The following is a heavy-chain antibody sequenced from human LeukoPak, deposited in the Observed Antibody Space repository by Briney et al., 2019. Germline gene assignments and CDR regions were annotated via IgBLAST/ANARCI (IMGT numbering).Heavy chain of an antibody. CDR2: INSDESST. J-gene: IGHJ4*02. CDR3: ARVIVGATPFPFDY. CDR1: GFTFSSYW. Sequence: GGSLRLSCAASGFTFSSYWMHWVRQAPGKGLVWVSRINSDESSTSYAASVKGRFTISRDNAKNTLYLQMNSLRAEATAVYYCARVIVGATPFPFDYWGQGTLVTVSS. V-gene: IGHV3-74*01. D-gene: IGHD1-26*01.